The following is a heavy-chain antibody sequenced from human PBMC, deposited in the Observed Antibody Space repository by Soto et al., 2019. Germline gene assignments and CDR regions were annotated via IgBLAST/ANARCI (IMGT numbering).Heavy chain of an antibody. Sequence: QLQLQESGPGLVEPSQTLSLTCTVSGGSINSAGHCWGWVRQSPGKGLEWIGYSYHSGSSYYNPSLQSRVTISVDQSKAQFYLTLTSVTAADTAVYFCARARYYDWCFDLWGLGTPVTVSS. D-gene: IGHD3-9*01. CDR1: GGSINSAGHC. CDR3: ARARYYDWCFDL. J-gene: IGHJ4*02. CDR2: SYHSGSS. V-gene: IGHV4-30-2*06.